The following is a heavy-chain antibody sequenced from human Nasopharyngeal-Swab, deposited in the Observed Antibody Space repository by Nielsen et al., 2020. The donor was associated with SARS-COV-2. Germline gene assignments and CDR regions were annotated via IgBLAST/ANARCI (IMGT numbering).Heavy chain of an antibody. CDR2: IYYTGST. J-gene: IGHJ3*02. CDR1: GGSISGYH. D-gene: IGHD7-27*01. Sequence: SETLSLTCTVSGGSISGYHWSWVRQRPGKGLGWIGFIYYTGSTTYNPSLHSRVIMSVDTSKNQFSLKLSSVTAADTAVYYCARDKWGAEDAFDIWGQGTMVTVSS. CDR3: ARDKWGAEDAFDI. V-gene: IGHV4-59*12.